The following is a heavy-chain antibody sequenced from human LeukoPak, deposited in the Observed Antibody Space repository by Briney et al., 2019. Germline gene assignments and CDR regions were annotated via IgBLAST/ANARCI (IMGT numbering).Heavy chain of an antibody. V-gene: IGHV1-69*05. J-gene: IGHJ5*02. Sequence: SSVKVSCKASGGTFSSYAISWVRQAPGQGLEWVGRIIPIFGTANYAQKFQGRVTITTDESTSTAYMELSSLRSEDTAVYYCARDRGVVVPAATRLNWFDPWGQGTLVTVSS. CDR3: ARDRGVVVPAATRLNWFDP. CDR2: IIPIFGTA. D-gene: IGHD2-2*01. CDR1: GGTFSSYA.